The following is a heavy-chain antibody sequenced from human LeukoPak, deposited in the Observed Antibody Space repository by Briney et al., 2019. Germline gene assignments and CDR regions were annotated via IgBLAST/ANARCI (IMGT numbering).Heavy chain of an antibody. CDR3: AREGEMASILDY. J-gene: IGHJ4*02. CDR1: GFTFSSYS. CDR2: ISSSSSYI. D-gene: IGHD5-24*01. Sequence: GGSLRLSCAASGFTFSSYSMNWVRQAPGKGLEWVSSISSSSSYIYYADSVKGRFTISRDNAKNSLYLQVNSLRAEDTAVYYCAREGEMASILDYWGQGTLVTVSS. V-gene: IGHV3-21*01.